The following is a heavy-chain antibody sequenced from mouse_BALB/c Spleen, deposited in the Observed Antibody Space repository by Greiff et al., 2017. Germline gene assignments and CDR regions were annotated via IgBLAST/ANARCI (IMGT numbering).Heavy chain of an antibody. D-gene: IGHD2-1*01. CDR2: IDTSDSYT. V-gene: IGHV1-69*01. CDR3: ARYGNSFAY. J-gene: IGHJ3*01. CDR1: GYTFTDYW. Sequence: QVHVKQPGAELVMPGASVKMSCKASGYTFTDYWMHWVKQRPGQGLEWIGAIDTSDSYTSYNQKFKGKATLTVDESSSTAYMQLSSLTSEDSAVYYCARYGNSFAYWGQGTLVTVSA.